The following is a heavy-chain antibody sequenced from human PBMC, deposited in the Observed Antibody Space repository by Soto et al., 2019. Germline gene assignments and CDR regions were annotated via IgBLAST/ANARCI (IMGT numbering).Heavy chain of an antibody. CDR2: FDPEDGET. CDR1: GYTLTELS. J-gene: IGHJ4*02. Sequence: ASVKVSCKVSGYTLTELSMHWVRQAPGKGLEWMGGFDPEDGETIYAQKFQGRVTMTEDTSTDTAYMELSSLRSEDTAVYYCATVAPEGIAVAFDYWGRGTLVTVSS. CDR3: ATVAPEGIAVAFDY. D-gene: IGHD6-19*01. V-gene: IGHV1-24*01.